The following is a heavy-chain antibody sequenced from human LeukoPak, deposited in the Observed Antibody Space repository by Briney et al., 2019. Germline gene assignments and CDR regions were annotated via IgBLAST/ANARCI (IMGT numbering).Heavy chain of an antibody. J-gene: IGHJ6*03. CDR3: ARGYYDSSGYTPRTYYMDV. CDR1: GYTFTSYG. Sequence: GASVKVSCKASGYTFTSYGISWVRQAPGQGLEWMGWISAYNGNTNYAQKLQGRVTMTTDTSTSTAYMELRSLRSDDTAVYYCARGYYDSSGYTPRTYYMDVWGKGTTVTVSS. D-gene: IGHD3-22*01. V-gene: IGHV1-18*01. CDR2: ISAYNGNT.